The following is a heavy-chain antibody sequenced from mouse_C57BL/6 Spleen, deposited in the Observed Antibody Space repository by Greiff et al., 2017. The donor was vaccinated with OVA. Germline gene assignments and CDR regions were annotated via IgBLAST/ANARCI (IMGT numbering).Heavy chain of an antibody. CDR3: ARTAITTKGYWYFDV. J-gene: IGHJ1*03. Sequence: VHLVESGPGLVAPSQSLSITCTVSGFSLTSYAISWVRQPPGKGLEWLGVIWTGGGTNYNSALKSRLSISKDNSKSQVFLKMNSLQTDDTARYYCARTAITTKGYWYFDVWGTGTTVTVSS. D-gene: IGHD1-1*01. V-gene: IGHV2-9-1*01. CDR2: IWTGGGT. CDR1: GFSLTSYA.